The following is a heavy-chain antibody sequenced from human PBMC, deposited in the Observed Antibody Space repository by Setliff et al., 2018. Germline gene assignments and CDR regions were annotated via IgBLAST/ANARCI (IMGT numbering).Heavy chain of an antibody. V-gene: IGHV3-30*09. J-gene: IGHJ6*03. Sequence: LKISCAASGFRFYTFPMHWVRQAPGKGLEWVSFISYAGTTAYYIDSVKGRFAISRDNSKNTLSLQMNNLTPEDSAIYYCARVGWTSDRYYYMDVWGKGTTVTVSS. CDR1: GFRFYTFP. D-gene: IGHD2-21*02. CDR2: ISYAGTTA. CDR3: ARVGWTSDRYYYMDV.